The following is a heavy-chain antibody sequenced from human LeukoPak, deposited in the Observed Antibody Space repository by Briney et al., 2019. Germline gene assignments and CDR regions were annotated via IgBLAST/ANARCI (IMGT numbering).Heavy chain of an antibody. CDR2: INSDESST. CDR1: GFTINSYW. J-gene: IGHJ3*02. Sequence: AGSLRLSCAASGFTINSYWMPWVRQAPGKGLVWVSRINSDESSTTYVDAVKGRFTISRDNAKNTLYLQMDSLRVEDTAVYFCARGAHVLDIWGQGTMVTVS. CDR3: ARGAHVLDI. D-gene: IGHD1-26*01. V-gene: IGHV3-74*01.